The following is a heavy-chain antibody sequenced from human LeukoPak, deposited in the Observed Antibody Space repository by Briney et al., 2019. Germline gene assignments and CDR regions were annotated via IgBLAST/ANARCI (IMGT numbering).Heavy chain of an antibody. CDR3: AKDLPSGYYDSSGYTSPNWFDP. D-gene: IGHD3-22*01. J-gene: IGHJ5*02. CDR1: GFTFSSYG. CDR2: IWYDGSNK. Sequence: GGSLRLSCATSGFTFSSYGMHWVRQAPGKGLEWVAVIWYDGSNKYYADSVKGRFTISRDNSKNTLYLRMNSLRAEDTAVYYCAKDLPSGYYDSSGYTSPNWFDPWGQGTLVTVSS. V-gene: IGHV3-33*06.